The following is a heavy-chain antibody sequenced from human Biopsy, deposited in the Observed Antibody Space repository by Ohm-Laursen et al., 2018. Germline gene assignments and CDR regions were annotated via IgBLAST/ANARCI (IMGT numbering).Heavy chain of an antibody. CDR1: GFTVTSNY. J-gene: IGHJ4*02. CDR3: ASDLNGDPSAFDY. Sequence: SLRLSCAASGFTVTSNYMTWVRQAPGKGLDWVSSIDSSAASTFYADSVKGRFTISRDNSKNTLFLQMNSLRAADTAIYYCASDLNGDPSAFDYWGQGTPVTVSS. CDR2: IDSSAAST. V-gene: IGHV3-53*01. D-gene: IGHD4-17*01.